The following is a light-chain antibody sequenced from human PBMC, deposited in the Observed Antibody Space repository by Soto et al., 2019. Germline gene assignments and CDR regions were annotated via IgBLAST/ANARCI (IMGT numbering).Light chain of an antibody. V-gene: IGKV4-1*01. Sequence: DIVMTQSPDSLAVSLGERATINCKSSESILYSAKNNNYLAWYQQKPGQPPKLLIYWASTRDSGVPDRFSGSVSGTYFTLTISSLQAEDVAIYYCQQYSSTPFTFGAGTKVEIK. CDR2: WAS. J-gene: IGKJ4*01. CDR3: QQYSSTPFT. CDR1: ESILYSAKNNNY.